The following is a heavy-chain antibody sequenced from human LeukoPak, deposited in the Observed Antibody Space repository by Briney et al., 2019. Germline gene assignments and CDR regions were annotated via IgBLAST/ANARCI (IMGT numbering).Heavy chain of an antibody. CDR1: GFTFSSYW. CDR2: IRTDGSDK. V-gene: IGHV3-7*01. D-gene: IGHD6-19*01. Sequence: PGGSLRLSCAASGFTFSSYWMSWVRQAPGKGLEWVANIRTDGSDKSYVDSVKGRFTISRDNAKNSLYLQMNTLRVDDTAVYYCARERPSAAVALEYWGQGTLVTVSS. J-gene: IGHJ4*02. CDR3: ARERPSAAVALEY.